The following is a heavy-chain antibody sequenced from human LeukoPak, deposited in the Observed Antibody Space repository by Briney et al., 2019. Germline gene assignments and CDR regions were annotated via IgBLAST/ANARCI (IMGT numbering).Heavy chain of an antibody. D-gene: IGHD2-2*01. CDR2: IYYSGRT. V-gene: IGHV4-39*01. J-gene: IGHJ5*02. Sequence: PSETLSLTCTVSGGSISSSSYYWGWIRQPPGKGLEWIGSIYYSGRTYYNPSLKSRVTISVDTSKNQFSLKLSSVTAADTAVYYCARVPAAMEGWFDPWGQGTLVTVSS. CDR1: GGSISSSSYY. CDR3: ARVPAAMEGWFDP.